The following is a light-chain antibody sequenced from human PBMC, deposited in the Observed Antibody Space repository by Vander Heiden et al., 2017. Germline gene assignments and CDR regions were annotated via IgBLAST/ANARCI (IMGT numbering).Light chain of an antibody. V-gene: IGLV3-1*01. CDR2: QDS. J-gene: IGLJ2*01. CDR1: KLGDKY. CDR3: KAWDSRTGV. Sequence: SYELTQPPSVSVSPGQTASITCSGDKLGDKYACWYQQKPGQSPVLGIYQDSKRPSGIPERFSGSNSANTANLTISGTQAMEESYYYSKAWDSRTGVFGGGTKLTVI.